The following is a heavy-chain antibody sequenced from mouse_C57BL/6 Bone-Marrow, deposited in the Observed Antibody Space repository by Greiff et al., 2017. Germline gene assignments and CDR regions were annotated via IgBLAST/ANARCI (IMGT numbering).Heavy chain of an antibody. D-gene: IGHD3-2*02. Sequence: VQLQQSVAELVRPGASVKLSCTASGFNIKNSYMHWVKQRPEQGLEWIGRIDPANGNTKYAPKFQGKATLTADTSSSTAYLQLSSLTSEDTANYYCARGGAAQATGAYWGQGTLVTVSA. J-gene: IGHJ3*01. CDR2: IDPANGNT. V-gene: IGHV14-3*01. CDR3: ARGGAAQATGAY. CDR1: GFNIKNSY.